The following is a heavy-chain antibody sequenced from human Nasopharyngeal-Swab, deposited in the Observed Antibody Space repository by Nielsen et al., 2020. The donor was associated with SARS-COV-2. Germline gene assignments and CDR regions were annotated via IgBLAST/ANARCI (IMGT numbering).Heavy chain of an antibody. CDR1: GFTFDDYA. CDR3: ASGDSSGYYSDY. Sequence: SLKISCAAPGFTFDDYAMHWVRPAPGKGLEWVSGIRWNSGSIGHADPVKGRFTISRDNAKNSLYLQMNSLRAEDTALYYCASGDSSGYYSDYWGQGTLVTVSS. CDR2: IRWNSGSI. D-gene: IGHD3-22*01. V-gene: IGHV3-9*01. J-gene: IGHJ4*02.